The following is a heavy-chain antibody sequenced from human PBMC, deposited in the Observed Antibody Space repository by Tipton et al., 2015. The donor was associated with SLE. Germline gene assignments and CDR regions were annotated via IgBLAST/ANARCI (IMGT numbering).Heavy chain of an antibody. V-gene: IGHV4-28*02. Sequence: TLSLTCNVSVYSISSSHWWGWIRQPPGKGLEWIGHIYYGGTIYYNPSLKSRVTISVDKSKNQFSLKLSSVTVADTAVYYCARGSPFMEWERNWFDPWGQGTLVTVSS. D-gene: IGHD3-3*01. CDR1: VYSISSSHW. J-gene: IGHJ5*02. CDR2: IYYGGTI. CDR3: ARGSPFMEWERNWFDP.